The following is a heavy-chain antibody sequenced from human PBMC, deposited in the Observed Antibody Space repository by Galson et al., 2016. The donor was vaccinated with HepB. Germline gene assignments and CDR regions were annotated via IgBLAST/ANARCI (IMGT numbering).Heavy chain of an antibody. CDR1: GFTFSYYY. CDR2: ISGDGRTI. CDR3: ARMFPLYSSGWYVRGDGWFDS. Sequence: SLRLSCAASGFTFSYYYMSWIRQAPGKGLEWVSYISGDGRTINYADSVKGRFTISRDNAENSLYLHMNSLTGEDTAVYCCARMFPLYSSGWYVRGDGWFDSWGQGTLVTVSS. V-gene: IGHV3-11*01. D-gene: IGHD6-19*01. J-gene: IGHJ5*01.